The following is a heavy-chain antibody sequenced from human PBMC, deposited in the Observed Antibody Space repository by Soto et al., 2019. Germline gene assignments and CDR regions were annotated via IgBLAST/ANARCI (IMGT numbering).Heavy chain of an antibody. CDR1: GYSFPNYW. D-gene: IGHD6-13*01. Sequence: PGESQKISCKGSGYSFPNYWIGWVRQMPGKGLEWMGIIYPGDSDTRYSPSFKGQVTISVDKSISTASLQWSSLKASDTAMYYCARYRTGIGAFDIWGQGTMVTVSS. V-gene: IGHV5-51*01. J-gene: IGHJ3*02. CDR2: IYPGDSDT. CDR3: ARYRTGIGAFDI.